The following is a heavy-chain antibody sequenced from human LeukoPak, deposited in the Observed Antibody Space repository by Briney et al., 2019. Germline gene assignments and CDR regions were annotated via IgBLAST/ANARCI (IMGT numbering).Heavy chain of an antibody. CDR1: GFTFSSYE. J-gene: IGHJ6*02. V-gene: IGHV3-48*03. Sequence: GGSLRLSCAASGFTFSSYEMNWVRQAPGKGLEWISYSSSSATTIYYADAVKGRFTIDRDNAKNALYLQMNSLRDHDTAVHYCVRGGYDFYYYYGMEVWGQGTTVTVSS. CDR3: VRGGYDFYYYYGMEV. CDR2: SSSSATTI. D-gene: IGHD5-12*01.